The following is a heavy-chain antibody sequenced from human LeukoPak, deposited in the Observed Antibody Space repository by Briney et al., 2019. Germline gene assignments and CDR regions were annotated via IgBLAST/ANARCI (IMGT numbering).Heavy chain of an antibody. Sequence: PGGSLRLSCAASGFTFSNYAMSWVRQAPGKGLEWVSTIILSGASTNYADSVKGRFTISRDNAKNSLYLQMNSLRAEDTALYHCARARETTYDYWGQGTLVTVSS. CDR1: GFTFSNYA. CDR3: ARARETTYDY. J-gene: IGHJ4*02. V-gene: IGHV3-23*01. D-gene: IGHD4-11*01. CDR2: IILSGAST.